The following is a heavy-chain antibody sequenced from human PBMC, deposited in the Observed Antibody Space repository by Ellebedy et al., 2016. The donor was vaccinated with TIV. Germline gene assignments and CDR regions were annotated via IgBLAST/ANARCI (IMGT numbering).Heavy chain of an antibody. J-gene: IGHJ3*02. V-gene: IGHV3-23*01. CDR2: ISGSGGTT. Sequence: GGSLRLXXAASGFTFNNYDMSWVRQAPGKGLEWVSTISGSGGTTYSADSVKGRFTISRDNSKNTLYLQMNSLRAEDTAVYYCAKDRGYSSSWYMGDDAFDIWGQGTMVTVSS. CDR3: AKDRGYSSSWYMGDDAFDI. CDR1: GFTFNNYD. D-gene: IGHD6-13*01.